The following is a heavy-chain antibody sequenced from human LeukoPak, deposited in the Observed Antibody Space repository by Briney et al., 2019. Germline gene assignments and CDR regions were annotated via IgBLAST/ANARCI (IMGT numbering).Heavy chain of an antibody. J-gene: IGHJ2*01. V-gene: IGHV4-4*02. Sequence: SETLSLTCAVSGGSISSSNWWSWVRQPPGKGLEWIGEIYHSGSTNYNPSLKSRVTISVDKSKNQFSLKLSSVTAADTAVYYCARALYYYDSSGYSTRYFDLWGRGTLVTVSS. CDR3: ARALYYYDSSGYSTRYFDL. D-gene: IGHD3-22*01. CDR2: IYHSGST. CDR1: GGSISSSNW.